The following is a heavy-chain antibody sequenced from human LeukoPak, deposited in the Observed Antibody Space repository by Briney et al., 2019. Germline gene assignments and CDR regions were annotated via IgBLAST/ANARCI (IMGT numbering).Heavy chain of an antibody. CDR1: GFTFSSYG. CDR2: ISGSGGST. V-gene: IGHV3-23*01. J-gene: IGHJ4*01. D-gene: IGHD3-10*01. CDR3: AKDITSLTTVLLWFGELLSGPFDY. Sequence: GGSLRLSCAASGFTFSSYGMSWVRQAPGKGLEWVSAISGSGGSTYYADSVKGRFTISRDNSKNTLYLQMNSLRAEDTAVHYCAKDITSLTTVLLWFGELLSGPFDYWGQGTLVTVSS.